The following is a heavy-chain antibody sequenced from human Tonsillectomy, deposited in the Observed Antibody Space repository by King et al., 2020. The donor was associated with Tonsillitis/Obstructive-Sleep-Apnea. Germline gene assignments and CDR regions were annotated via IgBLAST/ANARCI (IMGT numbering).Heavy chain of an antibody. D-gene: IGHD1-26*01. CDR2: INPSGGST. CDR1: GYTFTSNY. Sequence: QLVQSGAEVKKPGASVKVSCKASGYTFTSNYMHWVRQAPGQGREWMGIINPSGGSTSYSQKLQGRVTMTRDTSTSTVYMELSSLRAEDPAVYYCARDRGWEDFDIWGHGTMVTVSS. V-gene: IGHV1-46*01. CDR3: ARDRGWEDFDI. J-gene: IGHJ3*02.